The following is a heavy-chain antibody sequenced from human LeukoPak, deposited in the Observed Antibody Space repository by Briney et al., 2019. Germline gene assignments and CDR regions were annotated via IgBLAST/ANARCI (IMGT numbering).Heavy chain of an antibody. CDR3: AELGITMIGGV. Sequence: GASQRLSCAASGFTFSSYEMNWARHPPGKGLDWVSYISSIGSTIYYADSMKGRLTISRDNTKNSLYLQLNRLSAEDRAVYYCAELGITMIGGVWGKGTTVTISS. V-gene: IGHV3-48*03. D-gene: IGHD3-10*02. J-gene: IGHJ6*04. CDR2: ISSIGSTI. CDR1: GFTFSSYE.